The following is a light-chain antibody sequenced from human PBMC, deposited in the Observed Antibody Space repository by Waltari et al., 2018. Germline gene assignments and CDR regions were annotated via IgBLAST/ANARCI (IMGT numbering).Light chain of an antibody. CDR1: QSISSY. CDR3: QQSYNTPFT. Sequence: DIQMTQSPSSLSASVADRVTLTCRASQSISSYLNWYQQKPGKAPKLLIYAASSLQSGVPSRFSGSGSGTDFTLTISSLQPEDFATYYCQQSYNTPFTFGPGTKVDIK. V-gene: IGKV1-39*01. J-gene: IGKJ3*01. CDR2: AAS.